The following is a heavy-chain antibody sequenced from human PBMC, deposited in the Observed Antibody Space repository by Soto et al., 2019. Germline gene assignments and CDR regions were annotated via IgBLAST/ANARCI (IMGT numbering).Heavy chain of an antibody. CDR3: ARTPWSSGFPDY. D-gene: IGHD6-19*01. Sequence: RDSVKVCFKASGYAFTSYYMHLVRQAPGQGLEWMGIINPSGGSTSYAQKFQGRVTMTRDTSTSTVYMELSSLRSEDTAVYYCARTPWSSGFPDYWGQGTLVTVSS. CDR1: GYAFTSYY. CDR2: INPSGGST. J-gene: IGHJ4*02. V-gene: IGHV1-46*01.